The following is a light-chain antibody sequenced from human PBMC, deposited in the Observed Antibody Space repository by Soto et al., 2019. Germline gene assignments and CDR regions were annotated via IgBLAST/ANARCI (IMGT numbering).Light chain of an antibody. Sequence: EIVVTQSPATLSLSPGERATLSCRASQSVSSYLAWYQQKPGQAPRLLIYDASNRATGIPARFSGSGSGTDFTLTISSLEPEDFVVYYCQQRGDWPLTFGGGTKVEIK. CDR2: DAS. V-gene: IGKV3-11*01. CDR3: QQRGDWPLT. J-gene: IGKJ4*01. CDR1: QSVSSY.